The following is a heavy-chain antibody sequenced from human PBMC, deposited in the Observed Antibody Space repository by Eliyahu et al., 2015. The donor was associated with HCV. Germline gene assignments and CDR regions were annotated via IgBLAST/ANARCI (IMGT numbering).Heavy chain of an antibody. V-gene: IGHV4-34*01. Sequence: QVQLQQWGAGLLKPSETLSLXXAVYXGSFSXYYWXXIRKPPGKGLEGIGEINHRGSTNYNPSXKSRVTISVDTSKNQFSLKLSSVTAADTAVYYCARGRGNSSWYWPASYYYGMDVWGQGTTVTVSS. J-gene: IGHJ6*02. CDR1: XGSFSXYY. CDR2: INHRGST. D-gene: IGHD6-13*01. CDR3: ARGRGNSSWYWPASYYYGMDV.